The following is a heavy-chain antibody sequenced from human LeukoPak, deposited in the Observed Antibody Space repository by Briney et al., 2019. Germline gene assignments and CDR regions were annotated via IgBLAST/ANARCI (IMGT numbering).Heavy chain of an antibody. CDR1: GFTFSNYW. V-gene: IGHV3-7*03. Sequence: PPGGSLRLSCAASGFTFSNYWMTWVRQAPGKGLEWVANINRDGSERYYVDSVKGRFTISRDDAKGSLYLQMNSLRAEDTAVYYCARRNAMDVWGQGTTVIVFS. CDR3: ARRNAMDV. J-gene: IGHJ6*02. CDR2: INRDGSER.